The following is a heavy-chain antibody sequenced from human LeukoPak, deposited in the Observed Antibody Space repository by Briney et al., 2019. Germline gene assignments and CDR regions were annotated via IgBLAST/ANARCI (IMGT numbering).Heavy chain of an antibody. D-gene: IGHD1-26*01. Sequence: GRSLRLSCAASGFDMHWVRQAPGKGLEWVAIIWYDGSNKYYSDSVKGRFTISRDNSKNTLYLQMNSLRAEDTAVYYCARDLMGEDNYWGQGTLVTVSS. CDR3: ARDLMGEDNY. J-gene: IGHJ4*02. V-gene: IGHV3-33*01. CDR2: IWYDGSNK. CDR1: GFD.